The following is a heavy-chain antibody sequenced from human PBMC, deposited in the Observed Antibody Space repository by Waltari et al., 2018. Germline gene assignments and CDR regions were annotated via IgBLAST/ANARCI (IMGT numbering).Heavy chain of an antibody. CDR3: ARWGSRGYYYVPAFDI. Sequence: QVQLVQSGAEVKKPGASVKVSCKASGYTFTSYDINWVRQATGQGLEWMGWMNPNSGNTGYAQKFQGRVTMTRNTSISTAYMELSSLRSEDTAVYYCARWGSRGYYYVPAFDIWGQGTMVTVSS. CDR1: GYTFTSYD. V-gene: IGHV1-8*01. D-gene: IGHD3-22*01. CDR2: MNPNSGNT. J-gene: IGHJ3*02.